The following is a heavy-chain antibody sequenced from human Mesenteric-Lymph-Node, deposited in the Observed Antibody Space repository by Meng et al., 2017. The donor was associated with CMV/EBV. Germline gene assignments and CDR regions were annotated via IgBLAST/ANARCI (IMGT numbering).Heavy chain of an antibody. CDR1: GFNVRDKY. J-gene: IGHJ4*02. V-gene: IGHV3-66*01. CDR3: TGDSVSNPNLDY. CDR2: IYRGDNT. Sequence: EMHLWESGGGLVQPGGSLRLSCAASGFNVRDKYMSWVRQAPGKGLEWVCIIYRGDNTYYIDSVKDRFTVSRDNSKNTMYLQMNSLRVEDTAVYYCTGDSVSNPNLDYWGQGTLVTVSS. D-gene: IGHD3-10*01.